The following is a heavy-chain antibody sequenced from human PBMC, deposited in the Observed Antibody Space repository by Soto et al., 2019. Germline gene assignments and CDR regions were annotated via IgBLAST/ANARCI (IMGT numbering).Heavy chain of an antibody. CDR3: ARGPPVVVTATNYYYYGMDV. Sequence: GASVKVSCKASGGTFSSYAISWVRQAPGQGLEWMGGIIPIFGTANYAQKFQGRVTITADESTSTAYMELSSLRSEDTAVYYCARGPPVVVTATNYYYYGMDVWGQGXTVTVYS. J-gene: IGHJ6*02. V-gene: IGHV1-69*13. D-gene: IGHD2-21*02. CDR1: GGTFSSYA. CDR2: IIPIFGTA.